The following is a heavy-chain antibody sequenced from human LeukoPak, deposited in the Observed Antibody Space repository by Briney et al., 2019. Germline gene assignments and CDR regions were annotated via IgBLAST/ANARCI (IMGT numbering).Heavy chain of an antibody. CDR1: EFTFSNYW. CDR2: IKQGGSEE. V-gene: IGHV3-7*01. D-gene: IGHD3-22*01. J-gene: IGHJ3*01. CDR3: ARGGDISIIVVVIPDPFDF. Sequence: GGSLRLSCAASEFTFSNYWMSWVRQAPGKGLEWVANIKQGGSEEYYVDSVKGRFTISRDDAKNSLYLQMNSLRGEDTAVYYCARGGDISIIVVVIPDPFDFWGQGTMVTVSS.